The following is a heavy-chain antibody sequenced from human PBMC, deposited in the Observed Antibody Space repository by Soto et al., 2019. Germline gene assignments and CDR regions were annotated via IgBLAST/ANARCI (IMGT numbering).Heavy chain of an antibody. CDR1: GFTFSSYA. CDR2: ISGSGGST. Sequence: GGSLRLSCAASGFTFSSYAMSWVRQAPGKGLEWVSAISGSGGSTYYADSVKGRFTISRDNSKNTLYLQMNSLRAEDTAVYYSAKVEEKYDFWSGYPYYFDYWGQGTLVTVSS. CDR3: AKVEEKYDFWSGYPYYFDY. D-gene: IGHD3-3*01. J-gene: IGHJ4*02. V-gene: IGHV3-23*01.